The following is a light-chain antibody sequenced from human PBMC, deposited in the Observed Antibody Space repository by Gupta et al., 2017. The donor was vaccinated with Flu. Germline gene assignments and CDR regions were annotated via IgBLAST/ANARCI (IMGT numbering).Light chain of an antibody. CDR1: ALPKQY. V-gene: IGLV3-25*02. CDR2: KDS. CDR3: QSADSSGTYYV. Sequence: SYELTQPPSVSVSPVQTARITCSGDALPKQYAYWYQQKPGQAPVLLIYKDSERHSGIPERFSGSSSGTTVTLTISGVQAEDEADYYCQSADSSGTYYVFGTGTKVTVL. J-gene: IGLJ1*01.